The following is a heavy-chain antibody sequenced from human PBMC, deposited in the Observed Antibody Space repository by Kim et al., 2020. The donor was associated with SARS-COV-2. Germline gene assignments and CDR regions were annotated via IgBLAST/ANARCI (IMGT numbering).Heavy chain of an antibody. D-gene: IGHD1-26*01. CDR3: ARDRSVGDY. J-gene: IGHJ4*02. Sequence: GNTNDAQKLQGRVTMTTDTSTSTAYMELRSLRSDDTAVYYCARDRSVGDYWGQGTLVTVSS. CDR2: GNT. V-gene: IGHV1-18*01.